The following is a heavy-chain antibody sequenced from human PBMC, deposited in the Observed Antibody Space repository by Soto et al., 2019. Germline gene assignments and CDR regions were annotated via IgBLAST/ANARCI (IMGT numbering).Heavy chain of an antibody. D-gene: IGHD1-26*01. CDR2: INYGGSA. V-gene: IGHV4-39*01. CDR1: GGSISTSGYF. J-gene: IGHJ4*02. CDR3: GRQARGATWYYFDY. Sequence: QLQLQESGPGLVTPSETLSLTCTVSGGSISTSGYFWGWIRQPPGEGLEWIGSINYGGSACYNTSLKTRVTIAGNTSRNLFTLTLTSVTAADAAVYYCGRQARGATWYYFDYWGQGSLVTVSS.